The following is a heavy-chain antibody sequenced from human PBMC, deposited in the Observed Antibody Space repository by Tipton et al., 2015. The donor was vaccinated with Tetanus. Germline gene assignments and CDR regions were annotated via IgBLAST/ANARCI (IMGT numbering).Heavy chain of an antibody. CDR2: ISSTTSYI. CDR1: GFLFSSYT. V-gene: IGHV3-21*01. CDR3: VRGSSQWRGIDY. Sequence: SLRLSCSVSGFLFSSYTMNWVRQAPGRGLEWVSSISSTTSYIYYSDSVTGRFSISRDDAKNTLYLQMNSLTADDTAVYYCVRGSSQWRGIDYWGQGTLVTVSS. J-gene: IGHJ4*02. D-gene: IGHD6-19*01.